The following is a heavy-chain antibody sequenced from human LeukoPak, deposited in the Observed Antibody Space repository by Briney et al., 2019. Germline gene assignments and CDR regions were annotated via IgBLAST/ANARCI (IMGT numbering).Heavy chain of an antibody. CDR1: GGTFSSYA. CDR3: ARNQEGKSLDY. J-gene: IGHJ4*02. V-gene: IGHV1-69*13. CDR2: IIPIFGTA. Sequence: GASVKVSCKASGGTFSSYAISWVRQAPGQGLECRGGIIPIFGTANYAQKFQGRVTITADESTSTAYMELSRLRFDDTAVYYCARNQEGKSLDYWGQGTLVTVSS.